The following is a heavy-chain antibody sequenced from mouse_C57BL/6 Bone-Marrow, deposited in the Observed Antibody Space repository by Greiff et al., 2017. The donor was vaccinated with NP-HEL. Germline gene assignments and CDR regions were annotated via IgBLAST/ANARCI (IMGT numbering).Heavy chain of an antibody. Sequence: VMLVESGAELAKPGASVKLSCKASGYTFTSYWMHWVKQRPGQGLEWIGYINPSSGYTKYNQKFKDKATLTADKSSSTAYMQLSCLTYEDSAVYYCASSDYYGSSYEGYWYFDAWGTGTTVTVSS. CDR3: ASSDYYGSSYEGYWYFDA. CDR2: INPSSGYT. D-gene: IGHD1-1*01. CDR1: GYTFTSYW. V-gene: IGHV1-7*01. J-gene: IGHJ1*03.